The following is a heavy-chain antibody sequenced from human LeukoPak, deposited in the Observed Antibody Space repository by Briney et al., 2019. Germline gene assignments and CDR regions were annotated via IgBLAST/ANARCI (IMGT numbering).Heavy chain of an antibody. Sequence: PSETLSLTCTVSGGSLSSGGYYWSWIRQPPGKGLEWIGYIYHSGSTYYNPSLKSRVTISVDRSKNQFSLKLSSVTAADTAVYYCARGDYYDSSGYYLYWGQGTLVTVSS. D-gene: IGHD3-22*01. V-gene: IGHV4-30-2*01. CDR1: GGSLSSGGYY. CDR3: ARGDYYDSSGYYLY. CDR2: IYHSGST. J-gene: IGHJ4*02.